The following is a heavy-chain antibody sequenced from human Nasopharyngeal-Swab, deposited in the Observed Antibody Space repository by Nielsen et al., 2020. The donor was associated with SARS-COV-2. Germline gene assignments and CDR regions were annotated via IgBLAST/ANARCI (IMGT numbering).Heavy chain of an antibody. CDR3: ARSMVATVFDY. CDR2: IYYRGST. D-gene: IGHD5-12*01. V-gene: IGHV4-59*01. J-gene: IGHJ4*02. CDR1: GGSISSYY. Sequence: SETLSLTCTVSGGSISSYYWSWIRQPPGKGLEWIGYIYYRGSTNYNPSLKSRVTISVDTSKNQFSLKLSSVTAADTAVYYCARSMVATVFDYWGQGTLVTVSS.